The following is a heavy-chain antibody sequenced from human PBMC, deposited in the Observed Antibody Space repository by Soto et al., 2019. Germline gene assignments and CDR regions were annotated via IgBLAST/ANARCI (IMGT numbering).Heavy chain of an antibody. J-gene: IGHJ6*02. D-gene: IGHD3-10*01. CDR1: GYSFTSYW. CDR3: ARWFGDYYGMDV. V-gene: IGHV5-10-1*01. CDR2: IDPSDSYT. Sequence: LGESLKISCKGSGYSFTSYWISWVRQMPGKGLEWMGRIDPSDSYTNYSPSFQGHVTISADKSISTAYLQWSSLKASDTAMYYCARWFGDYYGMDVWGQGTTVTVSS.